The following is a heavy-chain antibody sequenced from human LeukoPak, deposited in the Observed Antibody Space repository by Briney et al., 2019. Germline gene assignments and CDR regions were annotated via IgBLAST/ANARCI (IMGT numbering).Heavy chain of an antibody. J-gene: IGHJ6*03. D-gene: IGHD4-23*01. CDR3: AREDYGGIMDV. CDR2: IYSGGNT. CDR1: GFTVSSNY. Sequence: GGSLRLSCAASGFTVSSNYMSWVRQAPGKGLECVSVIYSGGNTYYADSVKGRFTISRDSSKNTLYLQMNSLRAEDTAVYYCAREDYGGIMDVWGKGTTVTVSS. V-gene: IGHV3-53*01.